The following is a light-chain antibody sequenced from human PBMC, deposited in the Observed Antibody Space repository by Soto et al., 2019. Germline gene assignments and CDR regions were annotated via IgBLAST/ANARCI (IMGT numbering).Light chain of an antibody. J-gene: IGKJ1*01. V-gene: IGKV3-11*01. CDR2: VTS. CDR3: QQRSNWPLT. CDR1: QSVSSY. Sequence: EIALTQSPATLSSSPGERDTLSCRASQSVSSYFAWYQQKPGQAPRLLTYVTSNRATGIPATFSGNGSGTDFTLTISSLEPEDFAVYYCQQRSNWPLTFGQGTKVEIK.